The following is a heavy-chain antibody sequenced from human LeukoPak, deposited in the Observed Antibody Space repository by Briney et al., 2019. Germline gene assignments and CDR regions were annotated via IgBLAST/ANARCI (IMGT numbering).Heavy chain of an antibody. Sequence: GASVKVSCKASGYTFTSYAMNWVRQAPGQGLEGMGWINTNTGNPTYAQGFTGRFVFSLDTSVSTAYLQISSLKAEDTAVYYCASTYQWPDYSNYVAIFDYWGQGTLVTVSS. D-gene: IGHD4-11*01. J-gene: IGHJ4*02. V-gene: IGHV7-4-1*02. CDR3: ASTYQWPDYSNYVAIFDY. CDR1: GYTFTSYA. CDR2: INTNTGNP.